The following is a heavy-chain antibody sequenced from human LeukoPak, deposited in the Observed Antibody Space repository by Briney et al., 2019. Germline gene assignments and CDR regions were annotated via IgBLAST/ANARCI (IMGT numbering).Heavy chain of an antibody. Sequence: GGSLRLSCAASGFTFSSYAMSWVRQAPGKGLEWVSAISGSGGGTYYADSVKGRFTISRDNSKNTLYLQMNSLRAEDTAVYYCAKVVDRITILDYWGQGTLVTVSS. J-gene: IGHJ4*02. CDR2: ISGSGGGT. CDR3: AKVVDRITILDY. V-gene: IGHV3-23*01. CDR1: GFTFSSYA. D-gene: IGHD3-3*01.